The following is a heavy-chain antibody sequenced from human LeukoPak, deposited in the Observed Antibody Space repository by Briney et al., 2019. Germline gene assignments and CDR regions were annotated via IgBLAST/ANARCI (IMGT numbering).Heavy chain of an antibody. J-gene: IGHJ4*02. CDR1: TFTFSSNA. Sequence: AGSLRLSCAAYTFTFSSNAMSWDRQAPGKGMEWVSAISGSGANTYYADSVKGPFTTSRDNSKNTLYLQMNSLRAEDTAVYYCAKDSYIVVVPGGRGFDYWGQGTLVTVSS. CDR3: AKDSYIVVVPGGRGFDY. CDR2: ISGSGANT. V-gene: IGHV3-23*01. D-gene: IGHD2-2*01.